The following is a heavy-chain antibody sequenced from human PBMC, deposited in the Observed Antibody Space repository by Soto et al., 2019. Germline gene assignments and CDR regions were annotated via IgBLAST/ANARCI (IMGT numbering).Heavy chain of an antibody. Sequence: SDTLSLTCAVYRGSLIGYYWSWIRQPPGKGLEGIGEINHSGSTNYTPSLKSRVTISVDTSKSQFSLKLSSVTAADRAVDYCARGGYSSSAGLDPWGQGTMVTVSS. CDR1: RGSLIGYY. D-gene: IGHD6-6*01. J-gene: IGHJ5*02. V-gene: IGHV4-34*01. CDR3: ARGGYSSSAGLDP. CDR2: INHSGST.